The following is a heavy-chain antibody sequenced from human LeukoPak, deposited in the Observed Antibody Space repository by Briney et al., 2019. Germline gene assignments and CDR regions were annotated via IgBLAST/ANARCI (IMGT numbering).Heavy chain of an antibody. CDR2: ISWNSGSI. CDR3: AKDRGYQLPTYYYYGMYV. Sequence: GGSLRLSCAASGFTFDDYAMHWVRQAPGKGLEWVSGISWNSGSIGYADSVKGRFTISRDNAKNSLYLQMNSLRAEDTALYYCAKDRGYQLPTYYYYGMYVWGQGTTVTVSS. J-gene: IGHJ6*02. V-gene: IGHV3-9*01. CDR1: GFTFDDYA. D-gene: IGHD2-2*01.